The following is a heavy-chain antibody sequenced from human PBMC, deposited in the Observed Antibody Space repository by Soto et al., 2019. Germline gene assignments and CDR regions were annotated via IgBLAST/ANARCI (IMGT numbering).Heavy chain of an antibody. V-gene: IGHV6-1*01. D-gene: IGHD6-13*01. Sequence: QTLSLPCAISGDSVSSNSAAWNWIRQSPSRGLEWLGRTYYRSKWFNDYAVSMKGRMTISPDTSKNQFSLQLNSVTPEDTAVYYCARAGTAASTSVFFDYWGQGAQVTVSS. J-gene: IGHJ4*02. CDR3: ARAGTAASTSVFFDY. CDR2: TYYRSKWFN. CDR1: GDSVSSNSAA.